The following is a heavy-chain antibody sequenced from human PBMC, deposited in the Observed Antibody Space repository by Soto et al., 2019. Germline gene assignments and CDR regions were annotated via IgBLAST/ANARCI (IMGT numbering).Heavy chain of an antibody. Sequence: QVQLQQWGAGLLKPSETLSLTCAVYGGSFSGYYWSWIRQPPGKGLEWIGEINHSGSTNYNPSLKSRVTISVDPSKNQFSLKLSSVTAADTAVYYCARGYGSGKTRYYFDYWGQGTLVTVSS. CDR2: INHSGST. V-gene: IGHV4-34*01. CDR1: GGSFSGYY. D-gene: IGHD3-10*01. J-gene: IGHJ4*02. CDR3: ARGYGSGKTRYYFDY.